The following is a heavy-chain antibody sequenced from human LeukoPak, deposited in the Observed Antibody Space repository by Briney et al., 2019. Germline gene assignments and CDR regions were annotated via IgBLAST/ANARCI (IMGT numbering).Heavy chain of an antibody. CDR2: INHSGST. Sequence: SETLSLTCAVYGGSFSGYYWSWIRQPPGKGLEWIGEINHSGSTNYNPSLKSRVTISVDTSKNQFSLKLSSVTAADTAVYYCASLRGLGYYFDYWGQGTLVTVSS. J-gene: IGHJ4*02. D-gene: IGHD3-10*01. CDR3: ASLRGLGYYFDY. CDR1: GGSFSGYY. V-gene: IGHV4-34*01.